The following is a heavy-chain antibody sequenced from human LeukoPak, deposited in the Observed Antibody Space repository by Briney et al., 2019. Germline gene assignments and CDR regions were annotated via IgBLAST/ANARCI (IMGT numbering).Heavy chain of an antibody. Sequence: SETLSLTCTVSGASISSYYWNWIRQPAGKGLEWIGRIYTSGSTNYNPSLKSRVTMSVDTSKNQFSLKLNSVTAADTAVYYCARDPCTHGVCYTFDYWRQGTLVTVSS. D-gene: IGHD2-8*01. CDR3: ARDPCTHGVCYTFDY. CDR2: IYTSGST. V-gene: IGHV4-4*07. J-gene: IGHJ4*02. CDR1: GASISSYY.